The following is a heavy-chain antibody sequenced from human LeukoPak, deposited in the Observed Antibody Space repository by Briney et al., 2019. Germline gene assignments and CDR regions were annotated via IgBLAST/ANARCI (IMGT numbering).Heavy chain of an antibody. V-gene: IGHV4-59*12. J-gene: IGHJ5*02. CDR1: GGSISSFY. CDR2: IYYSGSA. Sequence: SETLSLTCTVSGGSISSFYWSWIRQPPGKGLEWIGYIYYSGSANYNPSLNSRVTISVDTSKNQFSLKLSSVTAADTAVYYCASYSGSPLSWGQGTLVTVSS. CDR3: ASYSGSPLS. D-gene: IGHD1-26*01.